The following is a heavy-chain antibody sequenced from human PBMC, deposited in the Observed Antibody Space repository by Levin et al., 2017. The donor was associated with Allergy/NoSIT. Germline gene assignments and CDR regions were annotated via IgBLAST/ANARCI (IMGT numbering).Heavy chain of an antibody. CDR2: ISTGGRNT. Sequence: GESLKISCAASGFTFKSADMSWVRQAPGKGLEWVATISTGGRNTYYADSVRGRFTISRDNSKNTLDLQMNSLRAEDTAIYYCAKAVSGLQLFYFDHWGQGTPVTVSS. CDR1: GFTFKSAD. J-gene: IGHJ4*02. D-gene: IGHD5-24*01. CDR3: AKAVSGLQLFYFDH. V-gene: IGHV3-23*01.